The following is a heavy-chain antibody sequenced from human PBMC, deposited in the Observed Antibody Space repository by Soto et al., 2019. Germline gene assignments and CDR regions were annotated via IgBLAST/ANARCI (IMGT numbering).Heavy chain of an antibody. V-gene: IGHV3-30*04. CDR1: GFTFSSYA. CDR3: ARPPFDSSGYYPN. Sequence: GGSLRLSCAASGFTFSSYAMHWVRQAPGKGLEWVAAISYDGSDKNYADSVKGRFTISGDNSKDTLYLQMDSLRPDDTAVYYCARPPFDSSGYYPNWGQGTLVTVSS. D-gene: IGHD3-22*01. J-gene: IGHJ4*02. CDR2: ISYDGSDK.